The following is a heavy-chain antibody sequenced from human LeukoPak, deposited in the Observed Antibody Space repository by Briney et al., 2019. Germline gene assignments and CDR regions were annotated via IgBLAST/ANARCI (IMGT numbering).Heavy chain of an antibody. J-gene: IGHJ4*02. CDR2: ISGSGGST. CDR1: GFTFSRYA. CDR3: AKEAASSGCYIDY. V-gene: IGHV3-23*01. D-gene: IGHD6-19*01. Sequence: GGSLRLSCAASGFTFSRYAMSWVRQAPGKGLEWVSVISGSGGSTSYVDSVKGRFTISRDTSKNTLYLQMNSLRAEDTAVYYCAKEAASSGCYIDYWGQGTLVTVSS.